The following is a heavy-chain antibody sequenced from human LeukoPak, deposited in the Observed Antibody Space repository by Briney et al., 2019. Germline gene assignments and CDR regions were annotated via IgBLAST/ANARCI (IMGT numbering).Heavy chain of an antibody. CDR2: IYNTGST. CDR3: ARVPPHYYGTGSPD. V-gene: IGHV4-38-2*02. CDR1: GYSISSGYY. J-gene: IGHJ4*02. Sequence: PSETLSLTCNVSGYSISSGYYWGWIRQPPGKGLQWIGSIYNTGSTYYNPSLKSRITISVDTSKNQFSLRVTSVTATDTAAYYCARVPPHYYGTGSPDWGQGTLVTVSA. D-gene: IGHD3-10*01.